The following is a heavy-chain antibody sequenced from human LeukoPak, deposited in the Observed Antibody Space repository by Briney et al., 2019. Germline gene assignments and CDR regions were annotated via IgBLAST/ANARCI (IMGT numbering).Heavy chain of an antibody. V-gene: IGHV4-39*07. Sequence: PSETLSLTCTVSGGSISSGSYYWGWIRQPPGKGLEWIGTIYYSGSTYYNPSLYYNPSLKSRVTISVDTSKNQFSLKLSSVTAADTAVYYCARGDSRTGYTFWGQGTLVTVSS. J-gene: IGHJ1*01. CDR2: IYYSGST. CDR3: ARGDSRTGYTF. CDR1: GGSISSGSYY. D-gene: IGHD3/OR15-3a*01.